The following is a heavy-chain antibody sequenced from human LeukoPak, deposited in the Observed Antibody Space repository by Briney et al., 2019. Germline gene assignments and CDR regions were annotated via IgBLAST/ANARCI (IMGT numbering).Heavy chain of an antibody. CDR3: ARVSSLIAAAGDY. D-gene: IGHD6-13*01. J-gene: IGHJ4*02. Sequence: GASVKVSCKASGYTFTSYGISWVRQAPGQGLEWMGWINTNTGNPTYAQGFTGRFVFSLDTSVSTAYLQISSLKAEDTAVYYCARVSSLIAAAGDYWGQGTLVTVSS. CDR2: INTNTGNP. CDR1: GYTFTSYG. V-gene: IGHV7-4-1*02.